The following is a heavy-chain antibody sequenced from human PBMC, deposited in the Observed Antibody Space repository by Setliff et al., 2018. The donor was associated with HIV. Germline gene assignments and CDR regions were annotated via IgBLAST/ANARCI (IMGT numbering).Heavy chain of an antibody. V-gene: IGHV4-39*02. Sequence: KPSETLSLTCIVPGGSISGSSYYWGWIRQSPGKGLEWIGNMYYSGSTYYNPSLKSRVTISVDTSKNHLSLKLTSVTAADTGLYYCARLSGGMVPNYWGQGTLVTVSS. J-gene: IGHJ4*02. CDR1: GGSISGSSYY. CDR3: ARLSGGMVPNY. D-gene: IGHD3-10*01. CDR2: MYYSGST.